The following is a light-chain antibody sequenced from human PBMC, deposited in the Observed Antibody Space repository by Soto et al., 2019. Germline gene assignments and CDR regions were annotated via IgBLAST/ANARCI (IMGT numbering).Light chain of an antibody. CDR1: QEITNY. CDR2: DAS. CDR3: QQYDNLPFG. J-gene: IGKJ4*01. Sequence: DIQMSQSPSSLSASVGDGVTITCQASQEITNYLNWYQHKPGKPPKLLIYDASNLETGVPSRFSGSGSGTAFTFTISSLQPEDIATYYCQQYDNLPFGFGGGTKVEIK. V-gene: IGKV1-33*01.